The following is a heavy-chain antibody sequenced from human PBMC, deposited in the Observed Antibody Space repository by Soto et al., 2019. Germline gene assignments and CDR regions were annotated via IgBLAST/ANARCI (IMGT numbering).Heavy chain of an antibody. J-gene: IGHJ4*02. Sequence: SETLSLTCTVSGGSISSGGYSWTWIRQHPGKGLEWIGYIYYSGSTYYNPSFKSRVTISVDTSKNQLSLKLSSVTAADTAVYYCARDLGDGYNFFDYWGQGTLVTVSS. V-gene: IGHV4-30-4*08. CDR1: GGSISSGGYS. CDR3: ARDLGDGYNFFDY. D-gene: IGHD5-12*01. CDR2: IYYSGST.